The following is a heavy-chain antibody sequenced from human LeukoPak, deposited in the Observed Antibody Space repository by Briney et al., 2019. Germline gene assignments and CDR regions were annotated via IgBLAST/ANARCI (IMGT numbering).Heavy chain of an antibody. CDR2: IYIDDSET. V-gene: IGHV5-51*01. CDR3: ARSDSSSRDAFDI. D-gene: IGHD6-13*01. J-gene: IGHJ3*02. Sequence: GESLKISCKGSGYSFTSYWIAWVRQMPGKGLELMGIIYIDDSETIYSPSFQGRVTISVDKSSITAYLQWSNLKASDTAMYYCARSDSSSRDAFDIWGQGTMVTVSS. CDR1: GYSFTSYW.